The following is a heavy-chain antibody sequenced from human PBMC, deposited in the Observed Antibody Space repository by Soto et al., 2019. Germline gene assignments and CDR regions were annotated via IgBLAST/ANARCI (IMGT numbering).Heavy chain of an antibody. CDR2: IKQDGSEK. Sequence: GGSLRLSCAASGFTFSSYWMSWVRQAPGKGLEWVANIKQDGSEKYYVDSVKGRFTISRDNAKNSLYLQMNSLRAEDTAVYYCARAILAGSWYSSSWHYWGQGTLVTVSS. CDR3: ARAILAGSWYSSSWHY. D-gene: IGHD6-13*01. V-gene: IGHV3-7*01. CDR1: GFTFSSYW. J-gene: IGHJ4*02.